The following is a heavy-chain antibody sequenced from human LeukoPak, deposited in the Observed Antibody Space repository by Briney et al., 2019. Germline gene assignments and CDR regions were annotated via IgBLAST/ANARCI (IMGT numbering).Heavy chain of an antibody. CDR1: GFTFDGYG. Sequence: GGSLRLSCVASGFTFDGYGMSWVRQAPEKGLEWVSSINSNGASTAYVDSVKGRFTISRDNAKNSLYLQMNSLRAEDTAVYYCARDRTYYYMDVWGKGTTVTVSS. J-gene: IGHJ6*03. CDR3: ARDRTYYYMDV. CDR2: INSNGAST. V-gene: IGHV3-20*04.